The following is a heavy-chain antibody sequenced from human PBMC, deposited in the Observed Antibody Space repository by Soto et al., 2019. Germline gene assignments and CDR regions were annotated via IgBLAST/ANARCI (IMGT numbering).Heavy chain of an antibody. CDR2: ISYDGSNK. CDR3: ARGPYDNSGYYEFFYFDY. V-gene: IGHV3-30-3*01. D-gene: IGHD3-22*01. CDR1: GFTFSSYA. Sequence: GGALRLSCAASGFTFSSYAMHWVRKAPGKGLGWVAVISYDGSNKYYADSVKRRFTIPRDNSKNTLYLQMNSLRAEDTAVYYCARGPYDNSGYYEFFYFDYWGQGTLVTVSS. J-gene: IGHJ4*02.